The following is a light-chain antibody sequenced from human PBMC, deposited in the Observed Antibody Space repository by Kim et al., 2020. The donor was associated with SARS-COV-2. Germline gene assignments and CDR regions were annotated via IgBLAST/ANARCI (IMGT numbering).Light chain of an antibody. J-gene: IGLJ2*01. V-gene: IGLV3-1*01. Sequence: VSPGQTASITCSGDKLGEKYACWYQQKPGQSPVLVIYKDSKRPSGIPERFSGSNSGNTATLTISGTQAMDEADYYCQAWDSSTAAVFGGGTQLT. CDR1: KLGEKY. CDR2: KDS. CDR3: QAWDSSTAAV.